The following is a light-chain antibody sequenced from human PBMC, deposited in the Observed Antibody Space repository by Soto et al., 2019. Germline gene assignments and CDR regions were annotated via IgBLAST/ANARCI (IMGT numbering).Light chain of an antibody. V-gene: IGKV3D-15*01. CDR1: QSVSSN. Sequence: EIVMTHSATILSVSPGERATLSCRASQSVSSNLAWYQQKPGQAPRLLIYGVYTRAPGIPARFSGSGSGTDFTLTISRLEPEDFAVYYCQQFSSYPLTFGGGTKVDNK. J-gene: IGKJ4*01. CDR2: GVY. CDR3: QQFSSYPLT.